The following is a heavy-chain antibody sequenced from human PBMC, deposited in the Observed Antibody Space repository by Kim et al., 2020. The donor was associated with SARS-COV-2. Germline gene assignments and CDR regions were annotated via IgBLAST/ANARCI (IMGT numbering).Heavy chain of an antibody. J-gene: IGHJ4*02. D-gene: IGHD2-15*01. CDR3: ATDCSGGSCFGGFGY. V-gene: IGHV4-4*02. CDR1: GGSISSSNW. CDR2: IYHSGST. Sequence: SETLSLTCAVSGGSISSSNWWSWVRQPPGKGLEWIGEIYHSGSTNYNPSLKSRVTISVDKSKNQFSLKLSSVTAADTAVYYCATDCSGGSCFGGFGYWGQGTLVTVSS.